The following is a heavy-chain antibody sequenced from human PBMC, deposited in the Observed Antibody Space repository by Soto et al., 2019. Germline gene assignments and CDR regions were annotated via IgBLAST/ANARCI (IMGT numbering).Heavy chain of an antibody. Sequence: SETLSLTCAVSGYSINTGYYWGWIRQPPGKGLEWIGTIYHSGSTQYNPSLESRVTMSVGTSKNQFSLQLSSVTAADTAVYYCARGASSSRGYYFDYWGQGTLVTVSS. D-gene: IGHD6-13*01. J-gene: IGHJ4*02. CDR1: GYSINTGYY. CDR2: IYHSGST. CDR3: ARGASSSRGYYFDY. V-gene: IGHV4-38-2*01.